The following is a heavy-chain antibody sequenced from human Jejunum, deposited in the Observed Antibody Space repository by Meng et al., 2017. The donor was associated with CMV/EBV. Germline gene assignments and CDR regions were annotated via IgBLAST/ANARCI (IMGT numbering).Heavy chain of an antibody. CDR2: VKPRSGNT. V-gene: IGHV1-8*01. CDR3: ARGTYGDYKFDY. CDR1: GYTFTSYD. D-gene: IGHD4-17*01. Sequence: QVQLVQAGAEVKKPGASVKVSCKASGYTFTSYDINWVRQATGQGLEWMGWVKPRSGNTGYAQTFQGRVTMTRNTSISTVYTEMSSLKSDDTAVYYCARGTYGDYKFDYWGKGTLVTVSS. J-gene: IGHJ4*02.